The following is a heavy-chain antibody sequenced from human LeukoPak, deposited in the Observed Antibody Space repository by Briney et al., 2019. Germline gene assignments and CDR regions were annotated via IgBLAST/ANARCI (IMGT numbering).Heavy chain of an antibody. D-gene: IGHD3-10*01. CDR1: TFSSYA. J-gene: IGHJ4*02. Sequence: TFSSYAMSWVRQPPGKGLEWIGSIYYSGSGNTYFNPSLKNRVTISVDTSKNQFSLKLRYVTAADTAVYYCARDPYYYTSGSYVYFDSWGQGTLVTVSS. CDR3: ARDPYYYTSGSYVYFDS. V-gene: IGHV4-39*07. CDR2: IYYSGSGNT.